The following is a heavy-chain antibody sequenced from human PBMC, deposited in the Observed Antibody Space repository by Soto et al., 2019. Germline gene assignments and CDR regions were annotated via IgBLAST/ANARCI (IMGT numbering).Heavy chain of an antibody. CDR1: GFSLSTSGMC. CDR2: IDWDDDK. J-gene: IGHJ6*03. Sequence: SGPTLVNPTQTLTLTCTFSGFSLSTSGMCVSWIRQPPGKALEWLARIDWDDDKYYSTSLKTRLTISKDTSKNQVVLTMTNMDPVDTATYYCARMSSSSWYGDYYYYMDVWGKGTTVTVSS. CDR3: ARMSSSSWYGDYYYYMDV. V-gene: IGHV2-70*11. D-gene: IGHD6-13*01.